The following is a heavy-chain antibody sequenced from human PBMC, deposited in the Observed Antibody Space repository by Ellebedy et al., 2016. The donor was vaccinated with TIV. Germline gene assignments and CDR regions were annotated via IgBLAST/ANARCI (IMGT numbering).Heavy chain of an antibody. CDR3: AKGRGGGSDISAPRYYFDY. CDR1: GFTFSSYA. J-gene: IGHJ4*02. V-gene: IGHV3-23*01. D-gene: IGHD3-22*01. CDR2: ISNTGSRT. Sequence: PGGSLRLSCAASGFTFSSYAMSWVRQAPGKGLEWVSTISNTGSRTYYADSVEGRFIISRDNSKKTLYLQMNSLRAEDTAVYYCAKGRGGGSDISAPRYYFDYWGLGTLVTVSS.